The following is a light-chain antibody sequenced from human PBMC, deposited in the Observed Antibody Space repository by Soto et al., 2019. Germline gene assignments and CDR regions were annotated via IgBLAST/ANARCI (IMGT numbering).Light chain of an antibody. V-gene: IGKV3-20*01. J-gene: IGKJ5*01. CDR3: QQYGSSLVT. CDR1: QSVSSSY. CDR2: GAS. Sequence: EIVLTQSPGTLSLSPGERATLSCRASQSVSSSYLAWYQQKPGQAPRLLIYGASIRATGIPDRFSGSGSGTDFTLIISRLEPEDFAVYYCQQYGSSLVTFGQGTRLEIK.